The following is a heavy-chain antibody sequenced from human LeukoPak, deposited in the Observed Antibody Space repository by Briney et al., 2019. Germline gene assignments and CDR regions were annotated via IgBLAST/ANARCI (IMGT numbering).Heavy chain of an antibody. J-gene: IGHJ4*02. CDR1: GGTFSSYT. V-gene: IGHV1-69*05. CDR3: ARGPGDFYDTSGYYYVPDF. D-gene: IGHD3-22*01. Sequence: SVKVSCKASGGTFSSYTITWARQAPGQGLEWMGGLIPMFGTPNYAQKFQGRVTITTDVSTSTAYLELSSLRSDDTAVYYCARGPGDFYDTSGYYYVPDFWGQGTLVTVSS. CDR2: LIPMFGTP.